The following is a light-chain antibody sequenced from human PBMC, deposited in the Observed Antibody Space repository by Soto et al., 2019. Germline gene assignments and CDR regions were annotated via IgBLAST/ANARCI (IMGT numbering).Light chain of an antibody. Sequence: DFQMTQSPSTLSASVGDRVTITCRASQSLDTWLAWYQQRPGNAPKLLIYKASSLESGVPSRFSGSGSGTEFTLTISSLQPDDFATYYCQQSRTFGQGTKVEIK. CDR1: QSLDTW. CDR2: KAS. V-gene: IGKV1-5*03. CDR3: QQSRT. J-gene: IGKJ1*01.